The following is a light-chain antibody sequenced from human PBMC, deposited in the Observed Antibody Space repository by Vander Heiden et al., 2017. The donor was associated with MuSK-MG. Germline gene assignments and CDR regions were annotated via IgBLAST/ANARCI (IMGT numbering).Light chain of an antibody. J-gene: IGKJ1*01. Sequence: DIQMTQSPSSLSASVGDRVIITCRASLSLTTYVHWYQQKPGKAPKLLIYSASTLQSGVPSRFSGSGSGTDFTLTISSLQPEDFATYYCQQSNTPPTFGRGTKVEI. CDR1: LSLTTY. CDR2: SAS. CDR3: QQSNTPPT. V-gene: IGKV1-39*01.